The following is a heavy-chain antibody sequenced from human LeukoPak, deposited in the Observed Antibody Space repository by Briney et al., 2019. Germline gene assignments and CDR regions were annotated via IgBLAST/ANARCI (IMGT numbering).Heavy chain of an antibody. CDR2: IYYSGNT. J-gene: IGHJ5*02. V-gene: IGHV4-39*01. CDR1: GGSIRSSSYY. CDR3: ARLPIVVVPASGFDP. D-gene: IGHD2-2*01. Sequence: SETLSLTCTVSGGSIRSSSYYWGWIRQPPGKGLEWIGSIYYSGNTYYNPSLKSRVTISVDTSKNQFSLKLSSVTAADTAVYYCARLPIVVVPASGFDPWGQGTLVTVSS.